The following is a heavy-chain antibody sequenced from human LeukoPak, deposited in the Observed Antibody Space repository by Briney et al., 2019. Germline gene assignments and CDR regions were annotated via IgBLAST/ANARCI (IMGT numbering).Heavy chain of an antibody. CDR3: TRDPLTQNDY. V-gene: IGHV3-7*01. CDR2: IKEEGNEK. J-gene: IGHJ4*02. Sequence: PGGSLRLSGAASGFTFASNWMSWGREAPGKGLEWVANIKEEGNEKYYVVSVKGRFTIYREHAKNSLYLQMNSLRAEDTAVYYCTRDPLTQNDYWGQGTLVTVSS. D-gene: IGHD1-14*01. CDR1: GFTFASNW.